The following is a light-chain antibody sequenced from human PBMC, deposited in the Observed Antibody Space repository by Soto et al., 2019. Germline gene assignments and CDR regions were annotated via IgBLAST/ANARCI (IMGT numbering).Light chain of an antibody. J-gene: IGLJ3*02. CDR3: VLYLGGGLSA. CDR2: ITN. Sequence: QTVVTQEPSFSVSPGGTVTLTCGLNSASVSSGSVSSSNYPSWYQQTPGQAPRTLIYITNVRSSGVPDRFSGSILGNKAALTITRAQADDESDYYCVLYLGGGLSAFGGGTKLTVL. V-gene: IGLV8-61*01. CDR1: SASVSSGSVSSSNY.